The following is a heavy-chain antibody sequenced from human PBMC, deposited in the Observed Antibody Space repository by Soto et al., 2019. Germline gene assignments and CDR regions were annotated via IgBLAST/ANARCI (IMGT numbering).Heavy chain of an antibody. V-gene: IGHV1-69*13. J-gene: IGHJ6*02. CDR3: ARSLRFLEWPTRLGYYGMDV. CDR1: GGTFSSYA. CDR2: IIPIFGTA. Sequence: GASVKVSCKASGGTFSSYAISWVRQAPGQGLEWMGGIIPIFGTANYAQKFQGRVAITADESTSTAYMELSSLRSEDTAVYYCARSLRFLEWPTRLGYYGMDVWGQGTTVTVSS. D-gene: IGHD3-3*01.